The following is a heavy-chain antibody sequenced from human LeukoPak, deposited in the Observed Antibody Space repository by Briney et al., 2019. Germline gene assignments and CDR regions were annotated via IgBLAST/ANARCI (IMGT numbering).Heavy chain of an antibody. D-gene: IGHD3-10*01. Sequence: SETLSLTCAVYGGSFSGYYWSWIRQPPVKGLEWIGEINHSGSTNYNPSLKSRVTISVDTSKNQFSLKLSSVTAADTAVYYCARALPGRYYYYMDVWGKGTTVTVSS. CDR2: INHSGST. CDR1: GGSFSGYY. J-gene: IGHJ6*03. V-gene: IGHV4-34*01. CDR3: ARALPGRYYYYMDV.